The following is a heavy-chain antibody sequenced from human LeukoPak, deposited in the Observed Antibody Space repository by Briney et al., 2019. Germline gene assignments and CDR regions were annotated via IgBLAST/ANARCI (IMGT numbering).Heavy chain of an antibody. CDR1: GGCISSYY. J-gene: IGHJ4*02. D-gene: IGHD4-17*01. CDR3: ARHGFAEVTTFYTD. CDR2: IYYRGST. V-gene: IGHV4-59*08. Sequence: SYTLSLTCTVSGGCISSYYWSWIRQPPGQGLAGMGYIYYRGSTNYNPSLKSRVTISVDTSKNQFSLKLSSVTAADTAVYYCARHGFAEVTTFYTDWGQGTLVTVSS.